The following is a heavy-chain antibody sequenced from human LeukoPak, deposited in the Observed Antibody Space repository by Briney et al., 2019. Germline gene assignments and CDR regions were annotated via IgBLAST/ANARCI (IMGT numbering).Heavy chain of an antibody. CDR3: ARDYDGSGTYGMDV. D-gene: IGHD3-10*01. CDR2: ITSDSSST. V-gene: IGHV3-48*04. J-gene: IGHJ6*02. CDR1: GFKFGSFS. Sequence: GGSLRLSCAASGFKFGSFSMNWVRQAPGKGLEWLSYITSDSSSTYYSDSVKGRFTISRDNAKNSLYLQMNSLRAEDTAVYYCARDYDGSGTYGMDVWGQGTTVTVSS.